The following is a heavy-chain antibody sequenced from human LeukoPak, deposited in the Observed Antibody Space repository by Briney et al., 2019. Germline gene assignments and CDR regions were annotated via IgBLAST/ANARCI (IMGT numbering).Heavy chain of an antibody. J-gene: IGHJ4*02. CDR2: IYYSGST. CDR1: GGSISSYY. Sequence: SGTLSLTCTVSGGSISSYYWSWIRQPPGKGLEWIGYIYYSGSTNYNPSLKSRVTISVDTSKNQFSLKLSSVTAADTAVYYCASTRDSSGSDYWGQGTLVTVSS. V-gene: IGHV4-59*08. D-gene: IGHD3-22*01. CDR3: ASTRDSSGSDY.